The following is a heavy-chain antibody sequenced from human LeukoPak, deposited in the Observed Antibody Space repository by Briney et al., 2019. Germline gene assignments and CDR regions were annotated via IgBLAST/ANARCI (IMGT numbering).Heavy chain of an antibody. CDR3: AKDSGLHSGSYFDY. D-gene: IGHD1-26*01. CDR1: GFTFSNYA. Sequence: GGSLRLSCAASGFTFSNYAMHWVRQAPGKGPEWVAVISYDGSKKYHADSVKGRFTISRDNSKNTLDLQMNSLRAEDTAVYYCAKDSGLHSGSYFDYWGQGTLVTVSS. V-gene: IGHV3-30-3*01. CDR2: ISYDGSKK. J-gene: IGHJ4*02.